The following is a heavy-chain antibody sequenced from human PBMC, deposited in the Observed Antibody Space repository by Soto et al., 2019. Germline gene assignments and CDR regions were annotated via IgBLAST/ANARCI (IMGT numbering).Heavy chain of an antibody. CDR2: ITGSGGGT. CDR3: AKDAGNEESLFDY. CDR1: GFMFSNYA. V-gene: IGHV3-23*01. J-gene: IGHJ4*02. Sequence: EVQLLESGGGLVQPGGSLRLSCAASGFMFSNYAMGWVRQAPGRGLEWVSAITGSGGGTYYADSVKGRVTVSRDNSKNTLYLQMGSLRAEDTAIYYCAKDAGNEESLFDYWGQGTLVTVSS.